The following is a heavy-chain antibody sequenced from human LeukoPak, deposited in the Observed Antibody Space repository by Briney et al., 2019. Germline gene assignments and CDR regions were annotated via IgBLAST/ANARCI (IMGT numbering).Heavy chain of an antibody. Sequence: GGSLRLSCAASGFIFRNYWMHWVRQAPGKGLVWVARINPNGITTTYTDSVKGRFTISRDNAKNTLYLQMNSLRAEDAAVCYCARDFAGDRDYWGRGTLVTVSS. V-gene: IGHV3-74*01. CDR3: ARDFAGDRDY. CDR1: GFIFRNYW. D-gene: IGHD4-17*01. CDR2: INPNGITT. J-gene: IGHJ4*02.